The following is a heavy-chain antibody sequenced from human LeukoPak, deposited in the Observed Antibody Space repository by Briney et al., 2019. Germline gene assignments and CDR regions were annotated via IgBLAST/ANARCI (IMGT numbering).Heavy chain of an antibody. Sequence: ASVKVSCKTSGYTFTTYGITWVRQAPGQGLEWMGRTNPDNGNTNYAQKFQGRVSITTDTSTRTAYMELRSLRSDDTAVYYCARDHRLTTMVRGVITHLSGWFDPWGQGTLVTVSS. CDR2: TNPDNGNT. CDR1: GYTFTTYG. V-gene: IGHV1-18*01. J-gene: IGHJ5*02. CDR3: ARDHRLTTMVRGVITHLSGWFDP. D-gene: IGHD3-10*01.